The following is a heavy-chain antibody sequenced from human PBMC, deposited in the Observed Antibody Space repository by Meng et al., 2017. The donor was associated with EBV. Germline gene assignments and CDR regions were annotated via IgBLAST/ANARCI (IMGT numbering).Heavy chain of an antibody. D-gene: IGHD6-6*01. V-gene: IGHV2-5*02. CDR3: AHIIAARPFDY. Sequence: QIPLNEAGPQLVKPPQTLTLTCTFSGFSLSTRGVGVGWIRQPPGKALEWLALIYWDDDKRYSPSLKSRLTITKDTSKNQVVLTMTNMDPVDAATYYCAHIIAARPFDYWGQGTLVTVSS. CDR1: GFSLSTRGVG. J-gene: IGHJ4*02. CDR2: IYWDDDK.